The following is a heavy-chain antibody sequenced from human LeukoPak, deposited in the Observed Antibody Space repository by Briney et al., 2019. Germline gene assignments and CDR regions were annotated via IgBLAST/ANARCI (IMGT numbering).Heavy chain of an antibody. J-gene: IGHJ6*03. CDR3: AGDVGATSHYYYYYMDV. CDR2: ISAYNGNT. D-gene: IGHD1-26*01. CDR1: GYTFTSYG. Sequence: ASVKVSCKASGYTFTSYGISWVRQAPGQGLEWMGWISAYNGNTNYAQKFQGRVTMTRDMSTSTVYMELSSLRSEDTAVYYCAGDVGATSHYYYYYMDVWGKGTTVTVSS. V-gene: IGHV1-18*01.